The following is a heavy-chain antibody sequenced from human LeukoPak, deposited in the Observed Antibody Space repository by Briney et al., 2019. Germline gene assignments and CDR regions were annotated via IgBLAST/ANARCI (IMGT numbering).Heavy chain of an antibody. Sequence: GGSLRHSCAAFGFIVSSHYMSWVRQAPGKGLEWVSRIKSKTDGGTTDYAAPVKGRFTISRDDSKNTLYLQMNSLKTEDTAVYYCTRHSYYYDSSGYTRFDYWGQGTLVTVSS. V-gene: IGHV3-15*01. CDR2: IKSKTDGGTT. CDR3: TRHSYYYDSSGYTRFDY. D-gene: IGHD3-22*01. CDR1: GFIVSSHY. J-gene: IGHJ4*02.